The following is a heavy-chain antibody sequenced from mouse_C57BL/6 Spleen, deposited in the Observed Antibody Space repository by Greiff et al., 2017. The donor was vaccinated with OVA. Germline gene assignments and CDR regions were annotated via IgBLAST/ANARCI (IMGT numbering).Heavy chain of an antibody. CDR1: GYTFTSYW. CDR2: IDPSDSYT. V-gene: IGHV1-69*01. J-gene: IGHJ3*01. CDR3: ARGPDSSGAWFAY. Sequence: VQLQQPGAELVMPGASVKLSCKASGYTFTSYWMHWVKQRPGQGLEWIGEIDPSDSYTNYNQKFKGKSTLTVDKSSSTAYMQLSSLTSEDSAVYYCARGPDSSGAWFAYWGQGTLVTVSA. D-gene: IGHD3-2*02.